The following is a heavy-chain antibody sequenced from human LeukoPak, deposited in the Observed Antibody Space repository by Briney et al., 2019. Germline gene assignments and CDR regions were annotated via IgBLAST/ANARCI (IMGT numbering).Heavy chain of an antibody. CDR3: ARDSGYDSNLDY. D-gene: IGHD5-12*01. V-gene: IGHV4-38-2*02. CDR1: GYSISSGYY. CDR2: IYHSGST. J-gene: IGHJ4*02. Sequence: SETLSLTCTVSGYSISSGYYWGWIRQPPGKGLEWIGSIYHSGSTYYNPSLKSRVTISVDTSKNQFSLKLSSVTAADTAVYYCARDSGYDSNLDYWGQGTLVTVSS.